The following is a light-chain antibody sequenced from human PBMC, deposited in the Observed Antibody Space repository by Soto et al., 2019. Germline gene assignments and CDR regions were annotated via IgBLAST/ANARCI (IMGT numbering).Light chain of an antibody. V-gene: IGLV2-8*01. J-gene: IGLJ3*02. CDR3: TSYAGTNIWV. CDR1: SSDVGGYNY. Sequence: QSVLTQPPSASGSPGQSVTISCTGTSSDVGGYNYVSWYQQYPGKAPKLMIYEVSKRPSGVPDRFSGSKSGKTASLTVSGLQHEDEADYYCTSYAGTNIWVFGGGTKVTVL. CDR2: EVS.